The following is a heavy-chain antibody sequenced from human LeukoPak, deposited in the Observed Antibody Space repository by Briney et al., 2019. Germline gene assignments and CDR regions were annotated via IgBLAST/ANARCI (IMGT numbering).Heavy chain of an antibody. CDR2: ISGSDDST. Sequence: GGSLRLSCAASGFTFSSYAMTWVRQAPGKGLEWVSAISGSDDSTYFADSVKGRSTISRDNSKNTLYLQMNSLRAEDTAVYYCAKGKSPSITALKSRLVFDYWGQGTLVTVSS. D-gene: IGHD3-10*01. J-gene: IGHJ4*02. CDR3: AKGKSPSITALKSRLVFDY. CDR1: GFTFSSYA. V-gene: IGHV3-23*01.